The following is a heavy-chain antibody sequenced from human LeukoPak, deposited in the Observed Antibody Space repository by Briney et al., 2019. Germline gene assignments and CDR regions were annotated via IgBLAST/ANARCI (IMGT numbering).Heavy chain of an antibody. V-gene: IGHV4-61*02. CDR3: ARGAALAIDY. D-gene: IGHD2-15*01. CDR2: ISTSGST. Sequence: SETLSLTCSVSGGSVTSGSYYWSWIRQPAGKGLEWIGRISTSGSTNYNPSLKSRVTMSLDTSKNQFSLKLNSLTAADTAVCYCARGAALAIDYWGQGALVTVSS. J-gene: IGHJ4*02. CDR1: GGSVTSGSYY.